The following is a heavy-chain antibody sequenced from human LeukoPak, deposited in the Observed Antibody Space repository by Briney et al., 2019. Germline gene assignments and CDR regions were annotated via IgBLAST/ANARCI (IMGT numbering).Heavy chain of an antibody. V-gene: IGHV3-21*01. J-gene: IGHJ4*02. CDR3: ARDFSRKIVGATTLSYFDY. CDR2: ISSSSSYI. Sequence: GGSLRLSCAASGFTFSSYAMSWVRQAPGKGLEWVSAISSSSSYIYYTDSVKGRFTISRDNAKNSLYLQMNSLRAEDTAVYYCARDFSRKIVGATTLSYFDYWGQGTLVTVSS. CDR1: GFTFSSYA. D-gene: IGHD1-26*01.